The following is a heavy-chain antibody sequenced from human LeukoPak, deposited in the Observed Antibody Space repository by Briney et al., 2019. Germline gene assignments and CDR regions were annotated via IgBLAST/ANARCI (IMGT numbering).Heavy chain of an antibody. CDR2: IKHDGSEK. V-gene: IGHV3-7*01. CDR3: ARQRQPGDWALAY. CDR1: GFTFSSSW. D-gene: IGHD6-25*01. Sequence: GGSLRLSCAASGFTFSSSWMTWVRQAPGKGLEWVANIKHDGSEKYYVDSVKGRFTISRDNAKNSLYLQMISLRVEDTAVYYRARQRQPGDWALAYWGQGTLVTVSS. J-gene: IGHJ4*02.